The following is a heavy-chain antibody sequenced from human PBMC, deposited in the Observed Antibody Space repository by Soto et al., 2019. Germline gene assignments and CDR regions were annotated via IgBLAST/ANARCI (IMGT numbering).Heavy chain of an antibody. CDR1: GYTFTSDG. CDR2: IRAYNGNT. D-gene: IGHD1-26*01. CDR3: ARYRAVGLGDY. J-gene: IGHJ4*02. Sequence: QVQLVQSGAEVKKPGASVKVSCKASGYTFTSDGISWVRQAPGQGLEWMGWIRAYNGNTNDAQKLQGRVTMTTDTSTSTDYMELMSLRSDGPAADYCARYRAVGLGDYWGQGTLVTVSS. V-gene: IGHV1-18*01.